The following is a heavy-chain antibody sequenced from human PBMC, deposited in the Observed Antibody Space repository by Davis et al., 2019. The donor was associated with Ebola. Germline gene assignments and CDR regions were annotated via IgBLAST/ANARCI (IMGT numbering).Heavy chain of an antibody. Sequence: PGGSLRLSCAASGFTFSSYGMHWVRQAPGKGLEWVAVISYDGSNKYYADSVKGRFTISRDNSKNTLYLQMNSLRAEDTAVYYCARDPGIAAAGRDYWGQGTLVTVSS. CDR3: ARDPGIAAAGRDY. J-gene: IGHJ4*02. CDR2: ISYDGSNK. D-gene: IGHD6-13*01. V-gene: IGHV3-30*03. CDR1: GFTFSSYG.